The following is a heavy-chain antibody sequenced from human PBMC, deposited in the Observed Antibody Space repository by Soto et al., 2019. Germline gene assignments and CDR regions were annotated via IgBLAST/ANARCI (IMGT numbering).Heavy chain of an antibody. Sequence: VQLVESGGGVVQPGRSLRLSCAASGFTFSDYAMHWVRQAPGKGLEWVAVVSHDGRNTHYADSVKGRFTISRDSSKKNVSLEMTSRGAEDSAVFYCAKGGRQWLVTSDFNYWGQGALVTVSS. V-gene: IGHV3-30*18. CDR1: GFTFSDYA. J-gene: IGHJ4*02. D-gene: IGHD6-19*01. CDR3: AKGGRQWLVTSDFNY. CDR2: VSHDGRNT.